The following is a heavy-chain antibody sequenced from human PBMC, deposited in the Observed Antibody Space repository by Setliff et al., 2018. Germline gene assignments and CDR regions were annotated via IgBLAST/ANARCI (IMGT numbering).Heavy chain of an antibody. CDR3: ARLIGRSITMVRGAFDY. D-gene: IGHD3-10*01. V-gene: IGHV1-69*13. Sequence: SSVKVSCKASGGTFSSYAIGWVRQAPGQGLEWMGGIIPIFGTANYAQKFQGRVTITADESTSTAYMELSSLRSEDTAVYYCARLIGRSITMVRGAFDYWGQGTLVTVSS. CDR1: GGTFSSYA. J-gene: IGHJ4*02. CDR2: IIPIFGTA.